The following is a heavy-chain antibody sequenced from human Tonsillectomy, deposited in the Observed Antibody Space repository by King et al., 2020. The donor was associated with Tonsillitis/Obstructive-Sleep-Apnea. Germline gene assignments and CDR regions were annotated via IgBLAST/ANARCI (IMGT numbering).Heavy chain of an antibody. CDR2: IDPSDSYT. CDR1: GYSFTSYW. Sequence: EVQLVQSGAEVKKPGESLRISCKGSGYSFTSYWISWVRQMPGKGLEWMGRIDPSDSYTNYSPSFQGHVTISADKSISTAYLQWSSLKASDTAMYYCARPYCGGDCYSPDAFDIWGQGTMVTVSS. V-gene: IGHV5-10-1*03. CDR3: ARPYCGGDCYSPDAFDI. D-gene: IGHD2-21*02. J-gene: IGHJ3*02.